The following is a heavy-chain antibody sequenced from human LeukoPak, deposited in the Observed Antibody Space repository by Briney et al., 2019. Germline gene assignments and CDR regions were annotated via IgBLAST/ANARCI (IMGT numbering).Heavy chain of an antibody. CDR3: AAEDDFLTGYYDFDY. CDR2: IVIANGNT. V-gene: IGHV1-58*02. Sequence: ASVKVSCKASGYTFTGYYMHWVRQAPGQRPEWIGWIVIANGNTNYAQKFQERLTITRDMSTSTAYMELSSLRSEDTAVYYCAAEDDFLTGYYDFDYWGQGTVVTVSS. J-gene: IGHJ4*02. D-gene: IGHD3-9*01. CDR1: GYTFTGYY.